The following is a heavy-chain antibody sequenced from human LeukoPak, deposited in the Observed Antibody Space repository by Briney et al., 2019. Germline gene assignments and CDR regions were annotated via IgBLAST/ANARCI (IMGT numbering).Heavy chain of an antibody. J-gene: IGHJ3*01. CDR2: INHSGST. CDR1: GYSISSGYH. CDR3: ARGGKPLSYDFWGVQNDHNPGSFDV. D-gene: IGHD3-3*01. V-gene: IGHV4-38-2*02. Sequence: PSETLSLTCSISGYSISSGYHWTWIRQPPGKGLEWIGEINHSGSTKYDPSLKSRVSISVDTSKNQFSLTIKSVTAADTAIYYCARGGKPLSYDFWGVQNDHNPGSFDVWGQGTMVSVSS.